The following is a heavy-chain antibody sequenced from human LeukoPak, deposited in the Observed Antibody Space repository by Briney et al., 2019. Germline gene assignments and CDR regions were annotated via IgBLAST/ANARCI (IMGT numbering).Heavy chain of an antibody. CDR2: INPNSGGT. Sequence: VASVKVSCKASGYTFTGYYMHWVRQAPGQGLEWMGWINPNSGGTNYAQKFQGRVTMTRDTSISTAYMELSRLRSDDTAVYYCARAGSTSDYYYYYMDVWGKGTTVTVSS. D-gene: IGHD2-2*01. J-gene: IGHJ6*03. CDR3: ARAGSTSDYYYYYMDV. CDR1: GYTFTGYY. V-gene: IGHV1-2*02.